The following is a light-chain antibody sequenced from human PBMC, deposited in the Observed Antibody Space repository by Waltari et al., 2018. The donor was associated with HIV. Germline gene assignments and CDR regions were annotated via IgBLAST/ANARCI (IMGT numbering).Light chain of an antibody. J-gene: IGKJ2*01. Sequence: DIQMTQSPSTLSASIGDRVTITCRASQSITNFLAWYQQKPGGAPNLLISKASILQSGVPSNCSGSGSGTHFTLTISGLRLDDFATYYCQQYSRFPVTFGQGTKL. V-gene: IGKV1-5*03. CDR2: KAS. CDR3: QQYSRFPVT. CDR1: QSITNF.